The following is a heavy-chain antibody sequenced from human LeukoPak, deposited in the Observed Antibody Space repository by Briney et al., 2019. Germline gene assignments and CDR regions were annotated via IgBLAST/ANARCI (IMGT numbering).Heavy chain of an antibody. D-gene: IGHD3-9*01. V-gene: IGHV4-59*01. CDR2: IYYSGST. Sequence: SETLSLTCTVSGGSISSYYWSWIRQPPGKGLGWIGYIYYSGSTKYNPSFKSRVTISVDTSKNQFSLKLISVTAADTAVYYCATVVRDDILTGYYIDHWGQGTLVTVSS. J-gene: IGHJ4*02. CDR1: GGSISSYY. CDR3: ATVVRDDILTGYYIDH.